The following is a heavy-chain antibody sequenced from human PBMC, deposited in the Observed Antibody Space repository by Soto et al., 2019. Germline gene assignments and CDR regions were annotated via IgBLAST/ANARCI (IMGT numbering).Heavy chain of an antibody. CDR3: ARDHYVWGSYRKKARIDY. CDR1: GFTVCSYS. J-gene: IGHJ4*02. CDR2: ISSSSSYI. D-gene: IGHD3-16*02. V-gene: IGHV3-21*01. Sequence: GGSTRLSCAASGFTVCSYSMNWVRQDPGKGLEWVSSISSSSSYIYYADSVKGRFTISRDNAKNSLYLQMNSLRAEDTAVYYCARDHYVWGSYRKKARIDYWGQGTLVTVSS.